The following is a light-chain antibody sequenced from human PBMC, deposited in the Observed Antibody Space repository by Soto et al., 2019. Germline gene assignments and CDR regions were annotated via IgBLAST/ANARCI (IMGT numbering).Light chain of an antibody. V-gene: IGLV6-57*01. CDR1: SGSIASNY. CDR3: QSYDATNQV. CDR2: EDN. Sequence: NFMLTQPHSVSESPGKTVIISCTRSSGSIASNYVQWYQQRPGSSPTTVIYEDNQRPSGVPDRFSGSIDSSSNSASLTISGLETEDEADYYCQSYDATNQVFGEGTKLTAL. J-gene: IGLJ3*02.